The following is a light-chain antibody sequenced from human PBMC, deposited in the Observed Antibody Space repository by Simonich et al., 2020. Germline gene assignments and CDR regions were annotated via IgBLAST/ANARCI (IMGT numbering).Light chain of an antibody. CDR1: SSDVGGYNY. CDR2: DVS. CDR3: SSYTSSSTRV. Sequence: QYALTQPASVAGSPGQSITISCTGTSSDVGGYNYVSWYQQHPGKAPKLRFYDVSNRPSWVSNRCSGSKSGNTASLTLSGLQAEDEADYYCSSYTSSSTRVFGGGTKLTVL. V-gene: IGLV2-14*03. J-gene: IGLJ2*01.